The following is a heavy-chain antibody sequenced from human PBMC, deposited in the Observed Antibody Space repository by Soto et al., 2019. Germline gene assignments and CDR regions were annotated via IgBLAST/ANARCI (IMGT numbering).Heavy chain of an antibody. CDR1: GYTFSNFW. CDR3: ARSPRSSPYFDY. D-gene: IGHD6-13*01. J-gene: IGHJ4*02. CDR2: IXXGXSXX. V-gene: IGHV5-51*01. Sequence: PGESLKISCQCSGYTFSNFWISWVRQLPGKGLXYMXXIXXGXSXXXYXXSFHGKVTISADRSIGTAYLQWSSLEASDSAFYFCARSPRSSPYFDYWGQGALVTVSS.